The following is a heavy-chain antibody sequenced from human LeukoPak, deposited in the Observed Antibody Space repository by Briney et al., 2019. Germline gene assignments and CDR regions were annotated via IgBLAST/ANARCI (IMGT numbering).Heavy chain of an antibody. CDR3: ARDLLDYGAPYYFDY. V-gene: IGHV1-18*01. CDR1: GYTFTSYG. Sequence: GASVKVSCKASGYTFTSYGISWVRQAPGQGLEWMGWISAYNGNTNYAQKLQGRVTMTTDTSTSTAYMELRSLRSDDTAVYYCARDLLDYGAPYYFDYWGQGTLVTVSS. D-gene: IGHD4-17*01. J-gene: IGHJ4*02. CDR2: ISAYNGNT.